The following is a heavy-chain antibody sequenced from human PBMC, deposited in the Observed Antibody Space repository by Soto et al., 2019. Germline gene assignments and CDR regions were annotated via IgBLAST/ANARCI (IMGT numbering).Heavy chain of an antibody. Sequence: ASVKVSCKASGGTFSSYAISWVRQAPGQGLEWMGGIIPIFGTANYAQKFQGRVTITADESTSTAYMELSSLRSEDTAVYYCARDIDGSRPHNFDYWGQGTLVTVSS. CDR2: IIPIFGTA. CDR1: GGTFSSYA. V-gene: IGHV1-69*13. D-gene: IGHD6-13*01. CDR3: ARDIDGSRPHNFDY. J-gene: IGHJ4*02.